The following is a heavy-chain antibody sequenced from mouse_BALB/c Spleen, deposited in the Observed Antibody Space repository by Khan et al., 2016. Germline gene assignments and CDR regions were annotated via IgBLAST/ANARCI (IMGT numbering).Heavy chain of an antibody. CDR1: GYSITSGYY. J-gene: IGHJ2*01. CDR2: ISYDGSN. V-gene: IGHV3-6*02. D-gene: IGHD2-3*01. CDR3: AVYDGYYGVFDY. Sequence: QLEESGPGLVKPSQSLSLTCSVTGYSITSGYYWNWIRQFPGNKLEWMGYISYDGSNNYNPSLKNRVSITRDTSKNQFFLKLNSVTTEDTGTYYGAVYDGYYGVFDYWGQGTTLTVSS.